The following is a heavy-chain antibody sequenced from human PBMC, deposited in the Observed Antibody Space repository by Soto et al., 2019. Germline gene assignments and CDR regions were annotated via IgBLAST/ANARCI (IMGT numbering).Heavy chain of an antibody. V-gene: IGHV1-58*01. Sequence: SVKVSCKASGFTFTSSAVQWVRQARGQRLEWIGWIVVGSGNTNYAQKFQERVTITRDMSTSTAYMELSSLRSEDTAVYYCAAVNHVFRYFDWLPKYYFDYWGQGTLVTVSS. D-gene: IGHD3-9*01. CDR1: GFTFTSSA. J-gene: IGHJ4*02. CDR3: AAVNHVFRYFDWLPKYYFDY. CDR2: IVVGSGNT.